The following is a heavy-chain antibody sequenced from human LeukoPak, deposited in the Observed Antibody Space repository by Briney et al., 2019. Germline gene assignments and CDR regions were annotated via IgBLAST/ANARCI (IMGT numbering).Heavy chain of an antibody. V-gene: IGHV1-24*01. Sequence: APVKVSCKVSGYTLTELSMHWVRQAPGKGLEWMGGFDPEDGETIYAQKFQGRVTMTEDTSTDTAYMELSSLRSEDTAVYYCAAYFGVVIPNFDYWGQGTLVTVSS. J-gene: IGHJ4*02. CDR3: AAYFGVVIPNFDY. D-gene: IGHD3-3*01. CDR2: FDPEDGET. CDR1: GYTLTELS.